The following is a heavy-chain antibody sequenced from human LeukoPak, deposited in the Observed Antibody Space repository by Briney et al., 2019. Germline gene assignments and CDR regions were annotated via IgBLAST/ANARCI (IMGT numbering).Heavy chain of an antibody. CDR2: ISSSSSTI. Sequence: PGGSLRLSCAASGFTFSSYSMNWVRQAPGKGLEWVSYISSSSSTIYYADSVKGRFTISRDNAKNSLYLQMNSLRDEDTAVYYCLIGNYGGNSPFDYWGQGTLVTVSS. CDR1: GFTFSSYS. J-gene: IGHJ4*02. CDR3: LIGNYGGNSPFDY. V-gene: IGHV3-48*02. D-gene: IGHD4-23*01.